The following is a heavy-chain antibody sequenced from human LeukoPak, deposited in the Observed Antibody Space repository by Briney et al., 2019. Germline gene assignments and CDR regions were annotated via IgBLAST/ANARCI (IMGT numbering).Heavy chain of an antibody. Sequence: GGSLRLSCTASGFNFRSYAIHWVRQAPGKGLEWVSTISGIGGTTYYADSVKGLFTISRDNSQNTGYLQLNSLRVEDTAIYYCARDGASASDILSGVYNRAFDVWGQGTMVTVAS. CDR1: GFNFRSYA. J-gene: IGHJ3*01. V-gene: IGHV3-23*01. CDR3: ARDGASASDILSGVYNRAFDV. CDR2: ISGIGGTT. D-gene: IGHD2-15*01.